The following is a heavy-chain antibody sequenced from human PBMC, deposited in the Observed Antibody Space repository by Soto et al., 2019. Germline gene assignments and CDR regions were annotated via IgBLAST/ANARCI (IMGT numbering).Heavy chain of an antibody. CDR3: AKDGYCSGGSCAPLYYYYGMDV. D-gene: IGHD2-15*01. J-gene: IGHJ6*02. Sequence: EVQLVESGGGLVQPGRSLRLSCAASGFTFDDYAMHWVRQAPGKGLEWVSGISWNSGSIGYADSVKGRFTISRDNAKNSLYLQMNSLRAEDTALYYCAKDGYCSGGSCAPLYYYYGMDVWGQGTTVTVSS. V-gene: IGHV3-9*01. CDR1: GFTFDDYA. CDR2: ISWNSGSI.